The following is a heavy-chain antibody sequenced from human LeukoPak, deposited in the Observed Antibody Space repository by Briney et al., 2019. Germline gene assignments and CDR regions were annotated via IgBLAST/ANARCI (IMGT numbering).Heavy chain of an antibody. CDR3: ARDCSSYYYDSSGYLGAFDI. CDR1: GGSISNSNYY. V-gene: IGHV4-39*07. J-gene: IGHJ3*02. Sequence: SETLSLTCTVSGGSISNSNYYWAWIRQPPGKGLEWIGSKYYSGSTYYNSALKSRVTISVDTSKNQVSLKLTSVTAADTALYYCARDCSSYYYDSSGYLGAFDIWGQGTMVTVSS. D-gene: IGHD3-22*01. CDR2: KYYSGST.